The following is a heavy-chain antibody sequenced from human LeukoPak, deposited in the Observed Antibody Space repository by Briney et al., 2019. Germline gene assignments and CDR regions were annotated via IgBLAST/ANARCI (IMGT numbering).Heavy chain of an antibody. CDR2: IYYSGST. D-gene: IGHD3/OR15-3a*01. Sequence: SETLSLTCTVSGGSMSSYYWTWIRQPPGKGLEWVGYIYYSGSTNYNPSLKSRVTISADTSKNQFSLKLSSVTAADTAVYYCARGTGKWDAFDIWGQGTMVTVSS. V-gene: IGHV4-59*01. CDR3: ARGTGKWDAFDI. J-gene: IGHJ3*02. CDR1: GGSMSSYY.